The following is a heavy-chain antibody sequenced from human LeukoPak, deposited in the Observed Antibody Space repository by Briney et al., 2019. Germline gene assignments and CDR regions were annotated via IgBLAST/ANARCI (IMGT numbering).Heavy chain of an antibody. CDR3: ATVGTTSPIAEEYFDY. J-gene: IGHJ4*02. CDR2: AKSKTDGGTT. CDR1: GASFSGYY. Sequence: LTCAVYGASFSGYYWSWIRQPPGKGLEWVGRAKSKTDGGTTDYAATVKGRVTMSRDDSKNTVFLQLSSLKTEDTALYYCATVGTTSPIAEEYFDYWGQGTLVTVSS. D-gene: IGHD1-1*01. V-gene: IGHV3-15*01.